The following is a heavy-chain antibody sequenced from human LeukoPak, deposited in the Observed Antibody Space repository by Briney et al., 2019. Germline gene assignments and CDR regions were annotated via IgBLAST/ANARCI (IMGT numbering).Heavy chain of an antibody. J-gene: IGHJ4*02. CDR1: GGSFSGYY. Sequence: PSETLSLTCAVYGGSFSGYYWSWIRQPPGKGLEWIGEINHSGSTNYNPSLKSRVTISVDTSKNQFSLKLSSVTAADTAVYYCARRGNWGYTRVVDYWGQGTLVTVSS. D-gene: IGHD7-27*01. CDR3: ARRGNWGYTRVVDY. CDR2: INHSGST. V-gene: IGHV4-34*01.